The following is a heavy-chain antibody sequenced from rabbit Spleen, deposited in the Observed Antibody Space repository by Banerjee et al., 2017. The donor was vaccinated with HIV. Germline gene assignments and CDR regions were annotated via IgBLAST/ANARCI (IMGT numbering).Heavy chain of an antibody. J-gene: IGHJ6*01. CDR1: GFSFSSSYW. V-gene: IGHV1S40*01. CDR2: IDAGSSGST. D-gene: IGHD1-1*01. Sequence: QSLEESGGGLVQPAGSLTLTCTASGFSFSSSYWMCWVRQAPGKGLECIACIDAGSSGSTGYASWAKGRFTISKTSSTTVDLKMTSLTAADTATYFCARDGTSGGVIWKLWGPGTLVTVS. CDR3: ARDGTSGGVIWKL.